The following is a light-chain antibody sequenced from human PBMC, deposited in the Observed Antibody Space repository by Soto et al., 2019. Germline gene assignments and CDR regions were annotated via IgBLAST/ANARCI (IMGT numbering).Light chain of an antibody. CDR1: QSISNY. CDR2: GAT. J-gene: IGKJ4*01. CDR3: QHRSNWLA. V-gene: IGKV1-39*01. Sequence: DVQMTQSPSSLSASVGDRVTITCRSSQSISNYLNWYQQNPGKPPRVLIYGATNVQSGVPSRFSGSGSGTDFTLTISNLRPEDFATYYCQHRSNWLAFGGGTKVEIK.